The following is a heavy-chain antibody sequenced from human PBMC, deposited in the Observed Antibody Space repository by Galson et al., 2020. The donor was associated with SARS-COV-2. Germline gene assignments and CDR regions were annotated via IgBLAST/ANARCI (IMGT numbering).Heavy chain of an antibody. J-gene: IGHJ4*01. D-gene: IGHD3-22*01. CDR3: ARGTRDITMIVVVMTAVSCLVKDYF. V-gene: IGHV4-34*01. CDR2: VNHRGST. CDR1: GGSFSDYY. Sequence: SQASETLSLTCAVYGGSFSDYYWSWIRQPPGRGLEWIGEVNHRGSTSYNPSLESRVRISLDASKKQFSLKLSSVTAADSGVYYCARGTRDITMIVVVMTAVSCLVKDYF.